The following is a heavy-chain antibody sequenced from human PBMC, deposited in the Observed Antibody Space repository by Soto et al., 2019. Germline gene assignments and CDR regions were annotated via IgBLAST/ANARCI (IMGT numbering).Heavy chain of an antibody. CDR2: MSGSGGRT. CDR1: GFTFSSYV. CDR3: AKGRLAALFDP. V-gene: IGHV3-23*01. J-gene: IGHJ5*02. Sequence: EVQLLESGGGLVQPGGSLRLSCAASGFTFSSYVMSWVRQAPGKGLEWVSGMSGSGGRTYYADSVKGRFTISRDNSKNPLYLQMNSLRAEDTAVYYCAKGRLAALFDPWGQGTLVTVSS.